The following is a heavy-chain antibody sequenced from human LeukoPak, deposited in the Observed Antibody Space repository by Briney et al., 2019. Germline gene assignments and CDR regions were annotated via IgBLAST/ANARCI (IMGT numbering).Heavy chain of an antibody. V-gene: IGHV4-31*03. J-gene: IGHJ6*04. Sequence: SETLSLTCTVPGGSISSGGYYWSWIRQHPGKGLEWIGYIYYSGSTYYNPSLKSRVTISADTSKNQFSLKLSSVTAADTAVYYCARGCSSTSCHYYYGMDVWGKGTTVTVSS. D-gene: IGHD2-2*01. CDR2: IYYSGST. CDR3: ARGCSSTSCHYYYGMDV. CDR1: GGSISSGGYY.